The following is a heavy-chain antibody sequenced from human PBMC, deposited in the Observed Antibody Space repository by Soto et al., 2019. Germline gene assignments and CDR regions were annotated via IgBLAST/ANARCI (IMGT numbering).Heavy chain of an antibody. CDR2: HHSDST. J-gene: IGHJ4*02. D-gene: IGHD3-16*01. CDR1: GGSMRGQH. CDR3: ATYTVGAGGRGY. V-gene: IGHV4-4*09. Sequence: QVQLQESGPGLVNPSETLSLTCTVSGGSMRGQHWSWIRQPPGKGLEWIGHHSDSTNYNPSLKSRITISTDTSKTQFSLKLSSVTAADTAVYSCATYTVGAGGRGYWGQGTLVTVSS.